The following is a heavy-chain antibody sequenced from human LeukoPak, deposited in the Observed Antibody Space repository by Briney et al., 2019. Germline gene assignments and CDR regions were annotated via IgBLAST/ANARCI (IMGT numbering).Heavy chain of an antibody. CDR1: GFTFSRHW. CDR3: ARFGDPSTTLDY. Sequence: GGSLRLSCAASGFTFSRHWMSWVREAPGRGLEWVAHIRQDGNWRHHEDSVEGRFTISRDNAKNLLYLQMNSLRVEDTAVYYCARFGDPSTTLDYWGQGTRVTVSS. J-gene: IGHJ4*02. V-gene: IGHV3-7*01. CDR2: IRQDGNWR. D-gene: IGHD3-16*01.